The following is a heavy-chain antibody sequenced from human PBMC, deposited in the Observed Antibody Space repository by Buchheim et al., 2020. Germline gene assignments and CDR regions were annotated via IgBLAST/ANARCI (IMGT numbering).Heavy chain of an antibody. CDR2: IWYDGSNK. J-gene: IGHJ2*01. D-gene: IGHD6-13*01. V-gene: IGHV3-33*01. Sequence: QVQLVESGGGVVQPGRSLRLSCAASGFTFSSYGMHWVRQAPGKGLEWVAVIWYDGSNKYYADSVKGRFTISRDNSKNTLYLQMHSLRAEDTAVYYCAREVAAAAVLGYFDLWGRGTL. CDR3: AREVAAAAVLGYFDL. CDR1: GFTFSSYG.